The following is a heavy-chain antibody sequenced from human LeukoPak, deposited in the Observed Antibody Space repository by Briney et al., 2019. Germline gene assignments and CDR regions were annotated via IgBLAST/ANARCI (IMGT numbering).Heavy chain of an antibody. CDR2: IRSKANSYAT. CDR1: GFTFSGSA. CDR3: ARDLLRHYYGSGSYGY. Sequence: GGSLRLSCAASGFTFSGSAMHWVRQASGKGLEWVGRIRSKANSYATAYAASVKGRFTISRDDSKNTAYLQMNSLKTEDTAVYYCARDLLRHYYGSGSYGYWGQGTLVTVSS. V-gene: IGHV3-73*01. D-gene: IGHD3-10*01. J-gene: IGHJ4*02.